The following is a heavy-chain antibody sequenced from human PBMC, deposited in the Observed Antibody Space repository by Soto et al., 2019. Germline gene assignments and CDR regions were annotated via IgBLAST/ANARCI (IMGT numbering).Heavy chain of an antibody. D-gene: IGHD6-13*01. Sequence: ETLSLTCAVXXGSFSGXXWGWIRQPXGKGLEWIGEINHSXSTNYNPSLKSRVTISVDTSKNQFSLKLSSGTAADTAVYYCARGGGSSSWYVGRLXXXEYGMDVWGQGTTVTVSS. V-gene: IGHV4-34*01. J-gene: IGHJ6*02. CDR2: INHSXST. CDR1: XGSFSGXX. CDR3: ARGGGSSSWYVGRLXXXEYGMDV.